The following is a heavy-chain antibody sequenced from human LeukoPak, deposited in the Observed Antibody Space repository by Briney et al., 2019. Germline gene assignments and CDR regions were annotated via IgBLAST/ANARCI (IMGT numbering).Heavy chain of an antibody. Sequence: GGSLRLSCAASGFTFSNYAMSWVRQAPGKGLEWVSTISGSGGSTYYADSVKGRFTISRDNSKNTLYLEMNSLRAEDTAVYYCAKDIGSYYDYWGQGILVTVSS. V-gene: IGHV3-23*01. J-gene: IGHJ4*02. CDR2: ISGSGGST. CDR1: GFTFSNYA. D-gene: IGHD3-10*01. CDR3: AKDIGSYYDY.